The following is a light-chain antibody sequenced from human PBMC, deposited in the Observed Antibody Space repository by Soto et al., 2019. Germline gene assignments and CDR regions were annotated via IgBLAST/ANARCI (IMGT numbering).Light chain of an antibody. CDR3: QQRSNWPRLT. CDR2: DAS. V-gene: IGKV3-11*01. CDR1: QSVSSY. Sequence: EIVLTQSPATLSLSPGERATLSCRASQSVSSYLAWYQQKPGQAPRLLIYDASNRATGIPARFSGSGSVTDFTLTISSLEPEDFAVYYCQQRSNWPRLTFGEGTKVEIK. J-gene: IGKJ4*01.